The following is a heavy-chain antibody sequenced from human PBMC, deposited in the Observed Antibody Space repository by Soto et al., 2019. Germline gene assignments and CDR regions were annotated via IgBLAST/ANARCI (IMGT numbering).Heavy chain of an antibody. J-gene: IGHJ4*02. CDR2: ISGSGGST. V-gene: IGHV3-23*01. CDR3: AWKAADDRY. Sequence: EVQLLEPGGGLVQPGGSLRLSCAASGFTFSSYAMIWVRQAPGKGLEWVSAISGSGGSTYYADSGKGRFTISRDNSKSTFDLQMNSLGAEATAVYYCAWKAADDRYWGQGTLVTFSS. CDR1: GFTFSSYA. D-gene: IGHD6-13*01.